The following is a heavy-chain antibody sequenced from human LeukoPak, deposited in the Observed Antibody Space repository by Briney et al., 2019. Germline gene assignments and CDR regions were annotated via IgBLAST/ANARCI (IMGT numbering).Heavy chain of an antibody. CDR3: ARAAWEGIVGAKFCDY. Sequence: PGGSLRLSCAASGFTFSSYWMSWVRQAPGKGLEWVANIKQDGSEKYYVDSVKGRFTISRDNAKNSLYLQMNSLRAEDTAVYYCARAAWEGIVGAKFCDYWGQGTLVTVSS. V-gene: IGHV3-7*01. CDR1: GFTFSSYW. J-gene: IGHJ4*02. CDR2: IKQDGSEK. D-gene: IGHD1-26*01.